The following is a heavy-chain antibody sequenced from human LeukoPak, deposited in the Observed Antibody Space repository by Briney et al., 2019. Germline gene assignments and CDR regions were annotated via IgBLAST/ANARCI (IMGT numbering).Heavy chain of an antibody. J-gene: IGHJ4*02. CDR2: INSDGSST. V-gene: IGHV3-74*01. D-gene: IGHD5-12*01. CDR1: GFTFSSYW. CDR3: ARDQALYSGYDQFDY. Sequence: GGSLRLSCAASGFTFSSYWMHWVRQAPGRGLVWVSRINSDGSSTSYADSVKGRFTIPRDNAKNTLYLQMNSLRAEDTAVYYCARDQALYSGYDQFDYWGQGTLVTVSS.